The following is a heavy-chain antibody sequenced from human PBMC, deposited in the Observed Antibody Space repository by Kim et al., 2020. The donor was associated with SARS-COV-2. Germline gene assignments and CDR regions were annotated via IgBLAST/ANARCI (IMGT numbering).Heavy chain of an antibody. Sequence: YSPSFQGQVTISADKSISTAYLQWSSLKASDTAMYYCARLSWFGELPFDYWGQGTLVTVSS. D-gene: IGHD3-10*01. CDR3: ARLSWFGELPFDY. V-gene: IGHV5-51*01. J-gene: IGHJ4*02.